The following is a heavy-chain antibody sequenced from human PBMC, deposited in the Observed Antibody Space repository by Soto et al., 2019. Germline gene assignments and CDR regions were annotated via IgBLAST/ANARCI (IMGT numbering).Heavy chain of an antibody. J-gene: IGHJ6*02. Sequence: EVQLVEPGGGLVQPGGSLRLSCEASGFTFRNYDMHCVRQGTGKGLEWVSGISAAGDPDYADSVEGRFTISRENAQNSFFLQMNSLRVGDTAVYYCARTDIDFYGLDVWGQGTTVIVSS. V-gene: IGHV3-13*05. CDR1: GFTFRNYD. CDR3: ARTDIDFYGLDV. CDR2: ISAAGDP.